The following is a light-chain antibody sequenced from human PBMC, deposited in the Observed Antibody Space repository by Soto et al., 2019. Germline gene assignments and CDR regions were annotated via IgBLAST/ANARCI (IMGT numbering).Light chain of an antibody. Sequence: EIVLTQSPATMSLSPGESATLSCRASQSVSSYLAWYQQKPCQAPRLIIYDAYNRATGIPARFSGSGSGTDFTLTISSLEPEDFAVYYCQQSSNWPPITCGQGTRLEIK. CDR2: DAY. CDR1: QSVSSY. V-gene: IGKV3-11*01. CDR3: QQSSNWPPIT. J-gene: IGKJ5*01.